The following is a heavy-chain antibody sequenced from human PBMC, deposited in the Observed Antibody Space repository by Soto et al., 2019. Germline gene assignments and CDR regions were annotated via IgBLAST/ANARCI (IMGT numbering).Heavy chain of an antibody. D-gene: IGHD2-15*01. V-gene: IGHV4-4*02. J-gene: IGHJ6*03. Sequence: QVQLQESGPGLVKPSGTLSLTCAVSSGSISSSNWWSWVRQPPGKGLEWIGEIYHSGSTNYNPSHKSRVTISVDKSKNQFSLKLSSVTAADTAVYYCARAAATFNYYYYYMDVWGKGTTVTVSS. CDR1: SGSISSSNW. CDR2: IYHSGST. CDR3: ARAAATFNYYYYYMDV.